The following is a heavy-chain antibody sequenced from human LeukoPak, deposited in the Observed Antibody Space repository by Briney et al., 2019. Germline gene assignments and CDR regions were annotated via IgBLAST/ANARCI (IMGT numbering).Heavy chain of an antibody. J-gene: IGHJ4*02. CDR3: ARESESDFWTGSYFDN. D-gene: IGHD3/OR15-3a*01. Sequence: GRSLTLSCAASGFTFSTYAMHWVRQAPGKGPEWVAVISYDGTSKYYSDSVRGRFTISRDNAKNSLYLQIDSLRADDTAVYFCARESESDFWTGSYFDNWGQGILVTVSS. CDR1: GFTFSTYA. V-gene: IGHV3-30*04. CDR2: ISYDGTSK.